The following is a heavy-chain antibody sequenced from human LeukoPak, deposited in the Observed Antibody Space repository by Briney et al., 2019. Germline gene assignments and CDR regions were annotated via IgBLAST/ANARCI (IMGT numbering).Heavy chain of an antibody. D-gene: IGHD6-6*01. CDR3: ARISSSSGNDYFDY. CDR2: IDCDDDK. CDR1: GVSLSTSGMR. V-gene: IGHV2-70*04. Sequence: SGPALVKPTQILTLTCTFSGVSLSTSGMRVSWIRQPPGKALEWLARIDCDDDKFYSTSLKTRLTISKDTSKNQVVLTMTNMDPVDTATYYCARISSSSGNDYFDYWGQGTLVTVSS. J-gene: IGHJ4*02.